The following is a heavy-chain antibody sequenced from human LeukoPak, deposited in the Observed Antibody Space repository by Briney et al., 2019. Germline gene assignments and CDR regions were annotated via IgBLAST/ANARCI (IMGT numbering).Heavy chain of an antibody. CDR3: ARHKEDYSDYYYYYYGMDV. CDR2: IYPGDSDT. Sequence: GESLKISCKGSGYSFTSYWIGWVRQMPGKGLEWMGIIYPGDSDTRYSPSFQGQVTISADKSISTAYLQWSSLKASDTAMYYCARHKEDYSDYYYYYYGMDVWGQGTTVTVSS. D-gene: IGHD4-11*01. CDR1: GYSFTSYW. J-gene: IGHJ6*02. V-gene: IGHV5-51*01.